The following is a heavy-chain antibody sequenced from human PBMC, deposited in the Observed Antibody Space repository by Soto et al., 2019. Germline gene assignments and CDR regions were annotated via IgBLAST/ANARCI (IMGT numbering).Heavy chain of an antibody. D-gene: IGHD5-18*01. CDR3: AKEGYSKDVDTVYYFDY. CDR2: ISGSGGST. CDR1: GFTFSSYA. V-gene: IGHV3-23*01. Sequence: GGSLRLSCAASGFTFSSYAMSWVRQAPGKGLEWVSAISGSGGSTYYADSVKGRFTISRDNSKTTLYLQMNSLRAEDTAVYYCAKEGYSKDVDTVYYFDYWGQGTLVTVSS. J-gene: IGHJ4*02.